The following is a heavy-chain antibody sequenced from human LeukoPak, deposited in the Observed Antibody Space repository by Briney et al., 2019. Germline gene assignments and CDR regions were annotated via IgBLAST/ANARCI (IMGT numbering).Heavy chain of an antibody. V-gene: IGHV3-53*01. CDR3: ARELELTSLGY. Sequence: PGGSLRLSCAASGFTVSSNYMSWVRQAPGKGLEWVSVIYSGGSTYYGDSVKGRFTISRDNAKNTLYLQMNSLRAEDTAVYYCARELELTSLGYWGQGTLVTVSS. CDR2: IYSGGST. J-gene: IGHJ4*02. D-gene: IGHD1-7*01. CDR1: GFTVSSNY.